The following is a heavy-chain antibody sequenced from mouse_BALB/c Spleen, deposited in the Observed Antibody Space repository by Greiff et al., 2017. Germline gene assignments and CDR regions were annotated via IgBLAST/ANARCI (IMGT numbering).Heavy chain of an antibody. CDR3: ARDGGRY. J-gene: IGHJ3*01. V-gene: IGHV5-4*02. Sequence: EVNVVESGGGLVKPGGSLKLSCAASGFTFSDYYMYWVRQTPEKRLEWVATISDGGSYTYYPDSVKGRFTISRDNAKNNLYLQMSSLKSEDTAMYYCARDGGRYWGQGTLVTVSA. CDR2: ISDGGSYT. CDR1: GFTFSDYY.